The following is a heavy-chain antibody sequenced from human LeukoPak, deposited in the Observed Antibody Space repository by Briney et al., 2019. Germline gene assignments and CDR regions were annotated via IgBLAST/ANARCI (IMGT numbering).Heavy chain of an antibody. V-gene: IGHV1-69*06. CDR3: ASQGYSYGDPSGQIDY. D-gene: IGHD5-18*01. CDR1: GGTFSSYA. Sequence: SVKVSCKASGGTFSSYAISWVRQAPGQGLEWMGGIIPIFGTANYAQKFQGRVTITADKSTSTAYMELSSLRSEDTAVYYCASQGYSYGDPSGQIDYWGQGTLVTVSS. J-gene: IGHJ4*02. CDR2: IIPIFGTA.